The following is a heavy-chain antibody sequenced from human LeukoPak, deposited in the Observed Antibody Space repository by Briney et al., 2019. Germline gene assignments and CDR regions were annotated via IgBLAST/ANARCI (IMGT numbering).Heavy chain of an antibody. CDR3: ARDQIIVATILDYYYGMDV. V-gene: IGHV3-30-3*01. Sequence: GRSLRLSCAASGFTFSSCRMHWVRQAPVKGLEWVSVISYDGSNKYYADSVKGRFTISRDNSKNTLYLQMNSLRAEDTAVYYCARDQIIVATILDYYYGMDVWGQGTTVTVSS. CDR2: ISYDGSNK. J-gene: IGHJ6*02. CDR1: GFTFSSCR. D-gene: IGHD5-12*01.